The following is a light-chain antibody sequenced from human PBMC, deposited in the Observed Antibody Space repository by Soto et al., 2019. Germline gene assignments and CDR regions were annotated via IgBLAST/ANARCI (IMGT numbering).Light chain of an antibody. CDR2: KAS. J-gene: IGLJ1*01. CDR3: SSYTSGSTLYV. CDR1: SSDVGGYDY. Sequence: QSVLTHPASVSGSPGQSITISCTGTSSDVGGYDYVSWYQQHPGKAPRLMIYKASNRPSGVSHRFSGSRSGNTASLTISGLQAEDEADYYCSSYTSGSTLYVFGTGTKAPS. V-gene: IGLV2-14*01.